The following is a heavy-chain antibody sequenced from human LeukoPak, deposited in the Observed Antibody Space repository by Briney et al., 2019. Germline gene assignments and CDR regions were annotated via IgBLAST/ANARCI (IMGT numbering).Heavy chain of an antibody. CDR3: ATYGRGSYPAKY. V-gene: IGHV1-18*01. J-gene: IGHJ4*02. CDR2: ISAYNGNT. CDR1: GYTFTSYG. Sequence: ASVKVSCKASGYTFTSYGISWVRQAPGQGLEWMGWISAYNGNTNYAQKLQGRVTMTTDTSTSTAYMELRSRRSESTAVYYVATYGRGSYPAKYRGQGTKVTVSS. D-gene: IGHD3-16*02.